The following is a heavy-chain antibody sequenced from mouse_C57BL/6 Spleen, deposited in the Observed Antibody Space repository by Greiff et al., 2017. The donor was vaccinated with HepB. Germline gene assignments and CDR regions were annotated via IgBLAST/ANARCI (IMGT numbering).Heavy chain of an antibody. CDR3: ARPRYDSSYWYFDV. CDR2: ISSGSSTI. CDR1: GFTFSDYG. J-gene: IGHJ1*03. Sequence: EVMLVESGGGLVKPGGSLKLSCAASGFTFSDYGMHWVRQAPEKGLEWVAYISSGSSTIYYADTVKGRFTISRDNAKNTLFLQMTSLRSEDTAMYYCARPRYDSSYWYFDVWGTGTTVTVSS. V-gene: IGHV5-17*01. D-gene: IGHD1-1*01.